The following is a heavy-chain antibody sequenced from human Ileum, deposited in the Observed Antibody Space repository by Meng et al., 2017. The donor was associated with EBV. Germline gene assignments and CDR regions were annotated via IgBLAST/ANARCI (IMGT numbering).Heavy chain of an antibody. CDR1: GYTFTSYA. V-gene: IGHV1-3*01. CDR3: ASHALWQQTFDY. Sequence: QVQLVRAGAEVKTPAASVKVSCKASGYTFTSYAMHWVRQAPGQRLEWMGCINAGNGNTKYSQKFQGRVTITRDTSASTAYMELSSLRSEDTAVYYCASHALWQQTFDYWGQGTLVTVSS. D-gene: IGHD2-21*01. J-gene: IGHJ4*02. CDR2: INAGNGNT.